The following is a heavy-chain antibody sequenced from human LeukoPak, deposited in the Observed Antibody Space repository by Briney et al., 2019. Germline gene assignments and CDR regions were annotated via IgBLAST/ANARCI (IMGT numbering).Heavy chain of an antibody. CDR2: IYISGTT. V-gene: IGHV4-61*02. J-gene: IGHJ4*02. Sequence: SETLSLTCTVSGGSISSGDYYWSWIRQPAGKGLEWIGRIYISGTTDYNPSLRSRVTISIDASKNRFSLKLSSVTVADTAVYYCAREGGRTTSWLGWGQGTLVTVSS. CDR1: GGSISSGDYY. D-gene: IGHD2-2*01. CDR3: AREGGRTTSWLG.